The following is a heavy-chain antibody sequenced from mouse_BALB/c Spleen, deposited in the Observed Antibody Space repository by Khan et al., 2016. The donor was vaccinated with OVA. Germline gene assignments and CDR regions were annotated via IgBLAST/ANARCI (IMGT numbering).Heavy chain of an antibody. CDR3: ARVGGGDMIAY. V-gene: IGHV1S137*01. J-gene: IGHJ3*01. CDR2: ISTYYGDA. D-gene: IGHD2-3*01. CDR1: GYTFTDFT. Sequence: QVQLKQSGAELVRPGVSVKISCKGSGYTFTDFTMHWVKQSHAKSLEWIGVISTYYGDATYNQKFKGKATMTVDKSSSTAYMELARLRSVDYAIVYGARVGGGDMIAYWGQGTLVTVSA.